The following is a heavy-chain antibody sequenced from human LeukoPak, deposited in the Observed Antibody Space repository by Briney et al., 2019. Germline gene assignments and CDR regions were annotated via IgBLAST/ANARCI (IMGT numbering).Heavy chain of an antibody. Sequence: ASVKVSCKASGYTFTSYGISWVRQAPGQGLEWMGWINPNSGGTNYAQKFQGRVTITRNTSISTAYMELSSLRSEDTAVYYCARVRWHRRYYFDYWGQGTLVTVSS. CDR1: GYTFTSYG. J-gene: IGHJ4*02. CDR2: INPNSGGT. CDR3: ARVRWHRRYYFDY. V-gene: IGHV1-8*03. D-gene: IGHD6-13*01.